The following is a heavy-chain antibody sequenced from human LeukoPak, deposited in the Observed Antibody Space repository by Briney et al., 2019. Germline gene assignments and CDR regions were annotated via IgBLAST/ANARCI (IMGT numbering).Heavy chain of an antibody. D-gene: IGHD1-26*01. V-gene: IGHV1-2*06. CDR3: TTGELLNAFDI. CDR1: GYTFTGYY. CDR2: INPNSGGT. J-gene: IGHJ3*02. Sequence: GASVTVSCKASGYTFTGYYMHWVRQAPGQGLEWMGRINPNSGGTNYAQKFQGRVTMTSDTSISTAYMELSRLRSDDTAVYYCTTGELLNAFDIWGQGTMVTVSS.